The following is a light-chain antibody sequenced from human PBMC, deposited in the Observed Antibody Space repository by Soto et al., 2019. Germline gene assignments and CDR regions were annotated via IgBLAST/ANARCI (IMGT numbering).Light chain of an antibody. CDR1: HDISTY. V-gene: IGKV1-9*01. CDR2: EAS. Sequence: DIQLTQSPSLLSASVGDRVTITCRASHDISTYLAWYHQKPGKAPKLMIYEASTLQSGVPSRFSGSRSGPESTLTISSLQPDDFATYYCQQYNSYFVTFGQGSMVDVK. CDR3: QQYNSYFVT. J-gene: IGKJ1*01.